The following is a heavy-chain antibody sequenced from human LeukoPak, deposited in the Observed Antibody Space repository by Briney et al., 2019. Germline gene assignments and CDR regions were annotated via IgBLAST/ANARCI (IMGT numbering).Heavy chain of an antibody. CDR1: GGSFSGYY. CDR2: INHSGST. CDR3: ASRQDCSGGSCYSGDYYYYYGMDV. Sequence: SETLSLTCAVYGGSFSGYYWSWIRQPPGKGLERIGEINHSGSTNYNPSLKSRVTISVDTSKNQFSLKLSSVTAADTAVYYCASRQDCSGGSCYSGDYYYYYGMDVWGQGTTVTVSS. V-gene: IGHV4-34*01. J-gene: IGHJ6*02. D-gene: IGHD2-15*01.